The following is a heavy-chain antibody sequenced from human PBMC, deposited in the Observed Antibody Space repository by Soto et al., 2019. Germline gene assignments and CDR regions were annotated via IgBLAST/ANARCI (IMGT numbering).Heavy chain of an antibody. CDR2: INTDGSST. CDR3: ARRVGYIYGIMDV. D-gene: IGHD5-18*01. J-gene: IGHJ6*02. V-gene: IGHV3-74*01. Sequence: EVQLVESGGGLVQPGGSLRLSCAASGFTFSTYWMHWVRQVPGKGLVWVSRINTDGSSTSYADSVKGRFTISRDNAKNTLSLQMNSLRAEDTAVYFCARRVGYIYGIMDVWGQGTTVTVSS. CDR1: GFTFSTYW.